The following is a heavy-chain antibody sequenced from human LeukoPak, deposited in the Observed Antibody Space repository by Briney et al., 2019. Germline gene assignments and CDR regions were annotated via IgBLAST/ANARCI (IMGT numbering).Heavy chain of an antibody. CDR1: GFTFSSYA. D-gene: IGHD3-9*01. CDR2: TSGSGGST. CDR3: AKVLTGYCCYYGMDV. Sequence: GGSLRLSCAASGFTFSSYAMSWVRQAPGKGLEWVSATSGSGGSTYYADSVKGRFTISRDNSKNTLYLQMNSLRAEDTAVYYCAKVLTGYCCYYGMDVWGQGTTVTVSS. V-gene: IGHV3-23*01. J-gene: IGHJ6*02.